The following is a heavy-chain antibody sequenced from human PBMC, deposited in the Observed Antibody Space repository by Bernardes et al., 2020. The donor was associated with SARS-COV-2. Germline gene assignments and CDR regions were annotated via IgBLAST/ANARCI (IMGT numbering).Heavy chain of an antibody. CDR1: GGSISSGSYY. CDR3: ARVVRSYGSGSYVDAFDI. CDR2: LYPSGNT. D-gene: IGHD5-18*01. V-gene: IGHV4-61*02. Sequence: SETLSLTCTVSGGSISSGSYYWSWLRQPAGKGLEWIGLLYPSGNTNFNPSMESRITISVHTSTSQFSLSLSSVTAADAAVYFCARVVRSYGSGSYVDAFDIWGQGTVVSVAS. J-gene: IGHJ3*02.